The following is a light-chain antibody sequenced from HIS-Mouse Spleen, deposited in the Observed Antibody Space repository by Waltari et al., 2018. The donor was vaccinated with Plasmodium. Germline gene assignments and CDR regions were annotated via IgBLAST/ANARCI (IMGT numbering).Light chain of an antibody. V-gene: IGLV2-23*01. CDR3: CSYAGSSTYV. CDR2: EGS. CDR1: SSHLGSYYP. Sequence: QSAPTSPASVSGSPGQSITIPCTGTSSHLGSYYPLSWHQQHPGKAPKLSIYEGSKRPSGVSNRFSGSKSGNTASLTISGLQAEDEADYYCCSYAGSSTYVFGTGTKVTVL. J-gene: IGLJ1*01.